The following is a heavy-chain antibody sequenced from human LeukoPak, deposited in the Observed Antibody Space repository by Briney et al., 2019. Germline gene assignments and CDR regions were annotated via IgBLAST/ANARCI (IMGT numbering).Heavy chain of an antibody. CDR3: AKDDIPYDYVWGSYRPRARPDY. J-gene: IGHJ4*02. D-gene: IGHD3-16*02. V-gene: IGHV3-23*01. CDR2: ISGSGGST. Sequence: GGSLRLSRAASGFTFSSYAMSWVRQAPGKGLELVSAISGSGGSTYYADSVKGRFTISRDNSKNTLYLQMNSLRAEDTAVYYCAKDDIPYDYVWGSYRPRARPDYWGQGTLVTVSS. CDR1: GFTFSSYA.